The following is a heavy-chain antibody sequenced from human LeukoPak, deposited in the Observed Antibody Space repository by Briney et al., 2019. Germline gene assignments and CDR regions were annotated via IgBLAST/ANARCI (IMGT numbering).Heavy chain of an antibody. D-gene: IGHD2-2*01. CDR3: TRTWWTEACSSSSCLTPDFDY. CDR1: GYTFINYQ. V-gene: IGHV1-2*06. J-gene: IGHJ4*02. Sequence: ASVTVSCRTSGYTFINYQIHWVRQAPDQGLEWMGRINSNSGATVFAQKFQGRVTMTRDTSINTVYMELSSLEFDDTAVYYCTRTWWTEACSSSSCLTPDFDYWGQGTPVTASS. CDR2: INSNSGAT.